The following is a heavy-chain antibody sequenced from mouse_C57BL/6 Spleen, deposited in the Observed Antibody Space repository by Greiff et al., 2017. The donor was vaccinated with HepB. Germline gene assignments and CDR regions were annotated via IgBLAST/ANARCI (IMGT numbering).Heavy chain of an antibody. J-gene: IGHJ1*03. Sequence: EVQLQESGGGLVKPGGSLKLSCAASGFTFSSYAMSWVRQTPEKRLEWVATISDGGSYTYYPDNVKGRFTISRDNAKNNLYLQMSHLKSEDTAMYYCARVYGYDWYFDVWGTGTTVTVSS. CDR3: ARVYGYDWYFDV. CDR1: GFTFSSYA. CDR2: ISDGGSYT. D-gene: IGHD2-2*01. V-gene: IGHV5-4*01.